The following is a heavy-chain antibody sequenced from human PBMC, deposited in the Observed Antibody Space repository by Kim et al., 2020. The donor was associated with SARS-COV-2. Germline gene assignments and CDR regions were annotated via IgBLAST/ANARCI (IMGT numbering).Heavy chain of an antibody. CDR2: INTNTGNP. CDR3: ARDRRTTIFGVVIGDYYGMGV. V-gene: IGHV7-4-1*02. CDR1: GYTFTSYA. J-gene: IGHJ6*01. Sequence: ASVKVSCKASGYTFTSYAMNWVRQAPGQGLEWMGWINTNTGNPTYAQGFTGRFVFSLDTSVSTAYLQISSLKAEDTAVYYCARDRRTTIFGVVIGDYYGMGVWRQGTTVTVSS. D-gene: IGHD3-3*01.